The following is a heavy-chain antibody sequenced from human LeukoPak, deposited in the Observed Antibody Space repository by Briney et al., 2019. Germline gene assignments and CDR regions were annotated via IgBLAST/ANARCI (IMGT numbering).Heavy chain of an antibody. CDR3: ARSKWPTFDY. CDR1: GFTVSNNY. V-gene: IGHV3-53*05. Sequence: GGSLRLSCAASGFTVSNNYMSWVRQAPGKGLEWVSVIYSDGSTYYADSVKGRFTISRDNSKNTLYLQMNSLRAEDTAVYYCARSKWPTFDYWGQGTLVTVSS. CDR2: IYSDGST. D-gene: IGHD5-12*01. J-gene: IGHJ4*02.